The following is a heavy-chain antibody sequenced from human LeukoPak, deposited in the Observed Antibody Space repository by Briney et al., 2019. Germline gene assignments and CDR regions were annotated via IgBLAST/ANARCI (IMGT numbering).Heavy chain of an antibody. D-gene: IGHD5-12*01. CDR1: GFPFSNHW. J-gene: IGHJ4*02. Sequence: GGSLRLSCAASGFPFSNHWMGWVRQAPGKGLEWVANIKEDGSEKYYVDSVKGRFTISRDNAKNSLYLQMNSLRAEDTAVYYCARYRGLGGGYYFDYWGQGTLVTVSS. CDR2: IKEDGSEK. CDR3: ARYRGLGGGYYFDY. V-gene: IGHV3-7*04.